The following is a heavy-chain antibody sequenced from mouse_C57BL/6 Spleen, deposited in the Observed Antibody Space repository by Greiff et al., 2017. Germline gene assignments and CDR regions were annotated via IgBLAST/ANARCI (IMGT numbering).Heavy chain of an antibody. D-gene: IGHD2-4*01. Sequence: VQLQQPGAELVKPGASVKMSCKASGYTFTSYWITWVKQRPGQGLEWIGDIYPGSGSTNYNEKFKSKATLTVDTSSSTAYMQLSSLTSEDSAVYYCARRLIYYDYDERDYYAMDYWGQGTSVTVSS. J-gene: IGHJ4*01. V-gene: IGHV1-55*01. CDR3: ARRLIYYDYDERDYYAMDY. CDR1: GYTFTSYW. CDR2: IYPGSGST.